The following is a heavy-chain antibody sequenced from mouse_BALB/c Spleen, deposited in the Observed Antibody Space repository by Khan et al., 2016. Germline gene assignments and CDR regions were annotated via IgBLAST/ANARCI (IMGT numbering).Heavy chain of an antibody. J-gene: IGHJ1*01. CDR1: GFDFSRYW. D-gene: IGHD1-1*02. V-gene: IGHV4-1*02. CDR2: INSDSSTK. CDR3: TGSFWYFDV. Sequence: EVKLLESGGGLVQPGGSLKLSCAASGFDFSRYWMSWVRQAPGKGLEWIGEINSDSSTKNYTPSLKDKFIISRENAKHTLYLQMSKVRAEDTALYYCTGSFWYFDVWGAGTTVTVSS.